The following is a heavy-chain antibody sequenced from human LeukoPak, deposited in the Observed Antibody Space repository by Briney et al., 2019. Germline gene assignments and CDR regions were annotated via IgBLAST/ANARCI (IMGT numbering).Heavy chain of an antibody. CDR1: GGSISSGDYY. CDR2: IYYSGST. Sequence: SETLSLTCTVSGGSISSGDYYWSWIRQPPGKGLEWIGYIYYSGSTYYNPSLKSRVTISVDKSKNQFSLKLSSVTAADTAVYYCARSPSSVSSNCLDPWGQGTLVTVSS. CDR3: ARSPSSVSSNCLDP. D-gene: IGHD6-13*01. J-gene: IGHJ5*02. V-gene: IGHV4-30-4*01.